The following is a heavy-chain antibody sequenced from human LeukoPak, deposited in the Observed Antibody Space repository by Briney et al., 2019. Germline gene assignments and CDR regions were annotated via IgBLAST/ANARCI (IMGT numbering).Heavy chain of an antibody. CDR2: MNPNSGNT. V-gene: IGHV1-8*01. CDR1: GYTFTNYD. Sequence: ASVKVSCKASGYTFTNYDINWVRQAPGQGLEWMGWMNPNSGNTGYAQNSQGRVTMTRDTSISTAYMQVTSLRSEDTAIYYCARTNGDLDYWGQGTLVTVSS. CDR3: ARTNGDLDY. D-gene: IGHD4-17*01. J-gene: IGHJ4*02.